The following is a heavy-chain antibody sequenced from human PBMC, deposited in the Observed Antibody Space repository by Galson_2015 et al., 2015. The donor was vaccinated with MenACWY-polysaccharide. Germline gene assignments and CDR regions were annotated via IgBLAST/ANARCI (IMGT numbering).Heavy chain of an antibody. J-gene: IGHJ4*02. CDR1: GFTFSTYW. CDR2: IKQDGSEK. Sequence: SLRLSCAASGFTFSTYWMSWVRQAPGKGLEWVANIKQDGSEKYYVDSVEGRFTISRDNAKNSLYLQLNSLRVEDTAVYYCASPPGNWYLIDYWGQGTLVTVSS. CDR3: ASPPGNWYLIDY. V-gene: IGHV3-7*01. D-gene: IGHD6-13*01.